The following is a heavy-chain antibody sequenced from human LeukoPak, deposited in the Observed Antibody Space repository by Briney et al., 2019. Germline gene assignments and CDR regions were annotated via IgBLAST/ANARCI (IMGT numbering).Heavy chain of an antibody. V-gene: IGHV1-2*04. CDR3: ARDTYYGSGFDY. CDR1: GYTFAGYY. J-gene: IGHJ4*02. CDR2: INPNSGGT. D-gene: IGHD3-10*01. Sequence: ASVKVSCKASGYTFAGYYMHWVRQAPGQGLEWMGWINPNSGGTNYAQKFQGWVTMTRDTSTSTAYMELSRLRSDDTAVYYCARDTYYGSGFDYWGQGTLVTVSS.